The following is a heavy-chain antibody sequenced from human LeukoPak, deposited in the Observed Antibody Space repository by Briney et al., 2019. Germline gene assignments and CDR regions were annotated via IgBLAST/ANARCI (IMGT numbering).Heavy chain of an antibody. Sequence: GRSLRLSCAASGFTFSSYGMHWVRQAPGKGLEWVAVIWYDGSNKYYADSVKGRFTISRDNSKNTLYLQMNSLRAEDTAVYYCARDRHGDYSFDYWGQGTLVTVSS. CDR3: ARDRHGDYSFDY. J-gene: IGHJ4*02. V-gene: IGHV3-33*01. CDR1: GFTFSSYG. D-gene: IGHD4-17*01. CDR2: IWYDGSNK.